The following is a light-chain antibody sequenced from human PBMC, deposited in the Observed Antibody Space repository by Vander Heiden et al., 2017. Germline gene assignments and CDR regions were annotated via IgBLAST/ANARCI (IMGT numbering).Light chain of an antibody. CDR1: SSDIGGYNS. CDR3: SSYRSISTPYV. V-gene: IGLV2-14*01. Sequence: QSALTQPPSLSRPPAQTITMSCTGTSSDIGGYNSVYWYQQKPGKAPKLMIYEVSNRPSGVSERFSGSKSGNTASLTISGLQAEDEADYYCSSYRSISTPYVFGTGTKVTVL. J-gene: IGLJ1*01. CDR2: EVS.